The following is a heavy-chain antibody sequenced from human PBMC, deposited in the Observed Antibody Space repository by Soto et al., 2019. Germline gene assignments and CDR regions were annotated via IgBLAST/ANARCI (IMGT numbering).Heavy chain of an antibody. Sequence: GGSLRLSCAASGFTFSDYYMSWIRQAPGKGLEWVSYISSSGSTIYYADSVKGRFTISRDNAKNSLYLQMNSLRAEDTAVYYCARARNVLRYFDDNPVFDYWGQGTLVTVSS. CDR1: GFTFSDYY. V-gene: IGHV3-11*01. CDR2: ISSSGSTI. CDR3: ARARNVLRYFDDNPVFDY. D-gene: IGHD3-9*01. J-gene: IGHJ4*02.